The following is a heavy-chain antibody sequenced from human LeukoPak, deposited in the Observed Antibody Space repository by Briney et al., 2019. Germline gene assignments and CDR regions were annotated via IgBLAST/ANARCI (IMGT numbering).Heavy chain of an antibody. CDR2: IRYDGSNK. CDR3: VRGSYYYDSSGYYYFDY. J-gene: IGHJ4*02. D-gene: IGHD3-22*01. V-gene: IGHV3-30*02. Sequence: PGGSLRLSCAASGFTFSSYGMHWVRQAPGKGLEWVAFIRYDGSNKYYADSVKGRFTISRDNSKNTLYLQMNSLRAEDTAVYYCVRGSYYYDSSGYYYFDYWGQGTLVTVSS. CDR1: GFTFSSYG.